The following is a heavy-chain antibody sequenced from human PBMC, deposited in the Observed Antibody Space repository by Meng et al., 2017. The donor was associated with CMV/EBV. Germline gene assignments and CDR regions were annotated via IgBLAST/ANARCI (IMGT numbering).Heavy chain of an antibody. CDR1: GGSISSSSYY. CDR3: ARDGSSSVYYYYGMDV. J-gene: IGHJ6*02. D-gene: IGHD6-6*01. Sequence: SETLSLTCTVSGGSISSSSYYWGWIRQPPGKGLEWIGSIYYSGSTYYNPSLKSRVTISVDTSKNQFSLKLSSVTAADTAVYYCARDGSSSVYYYYGMDVWGQGITVTVSS. V-gene: IGHV4-39*07. CDR2: IYYSGST.